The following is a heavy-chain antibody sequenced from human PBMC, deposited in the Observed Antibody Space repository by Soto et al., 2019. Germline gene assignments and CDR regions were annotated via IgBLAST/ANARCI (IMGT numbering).Heavy chain of an antibody. CDR2: INHSGST. D-gene: IGHD5-12*01. CDR3: AGRYSGYDTTDYYFDY. V-gene: IGHV4-34*01. CDR1: GGSFSGYY. J-gene: IGHJ4*02. Sequence: SETLSLTCAVYGGSFSGYYWSWIRQPPGKGLEWIGEINHSGSTNYNPSLKSRVTISVDTSKNQFSLKLSSVTAADTAVYYCAGRYSGYDTTDYYFDYWGQGTLVTVSS.